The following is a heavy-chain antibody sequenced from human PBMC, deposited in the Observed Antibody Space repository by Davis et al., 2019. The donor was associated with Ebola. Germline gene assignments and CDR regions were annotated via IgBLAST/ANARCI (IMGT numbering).Heavy chain of an antibody. CDR3: ARVSPDGYSSSWFLGWFDP. D-gene: IGHD6-13*01. CDR2: ISSSGSTI. Sequence: GGSLRLSCAASGFTFSDYYMSWIRQAPGKGLEWVSYISSSGSTIYYADSVKGRFTISRDNAKNSLYLQMNSLRAEDTAVYYCARVSPDGYSSSWFLGWFDPWGQGTLVTVSS. J-gene: IGHJ5*02. V-gene: IGHV3-11*01. CDR1: GFTFSDYY.